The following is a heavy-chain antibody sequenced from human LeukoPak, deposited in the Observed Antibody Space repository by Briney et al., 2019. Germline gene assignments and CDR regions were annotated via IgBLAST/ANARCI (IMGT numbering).Heavy chain of an antibody. V-gene: IGHV4-39*01. CDR3: ARHGIFYDTSGYTNWFDP. CDR2: IYYSGST. Sequence: SETLSLTCTVSGGSISSSFYYWGWIRQAPGKGLKWIGSIYYSGSTYYNSSLKSRVTVSVDTSKNQFSLKLTSVTAADTAVYYCARHGIFYDTSGYTNWFDPWGQGTLVTVS. CDR1: GGSISSSFYY. J-gene: IGHJ5*02. D-gene: IGHD3-22*01.